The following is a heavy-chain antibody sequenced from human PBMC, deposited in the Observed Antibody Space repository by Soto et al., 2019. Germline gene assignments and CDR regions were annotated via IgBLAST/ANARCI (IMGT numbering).Heavy chain of an antibody. Sequence: SQALSLTCDIFGVSVYSISAAWNSTGQSPSRGLEWLGRSYYSSKWYNDYPVSVKRRITINPDTSQNQFSLQLNSVTPDDPAVYYCSRGRLTWCFSISGPPYSMDFWCQGTMGTVSS. CDR3: SRGRLTWCFSISGPPYSMDF. CDR1: GVSVYSISAA. V-gene: IGHV6-1*01. J-gene: IGHJ6*02. CDR2: SYYSSKWYN. D-gene: IGHD6-6*01.